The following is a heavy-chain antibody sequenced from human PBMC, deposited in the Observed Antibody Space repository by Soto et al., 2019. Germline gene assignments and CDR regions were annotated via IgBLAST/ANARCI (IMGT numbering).Heavy chain of an antibody. D-gene: IGHD2-15*01. CDR1: AYTIPEVS. Sequence: GPSENRYRKISAYTIPEVSIHWVRHAPGKIIEWMGVFNPEDGETIYAEKFQGRVTMTEDTSTDTAYMELSSLRSDFTARYYCAAVGMEGYCSSGSCFGWG. CDR2: FNPEDGET. CDR3: AAVGMEGYCSSGSCFG. V-gene: IGHV1-24*01. J-gene: IGHJ1*01.